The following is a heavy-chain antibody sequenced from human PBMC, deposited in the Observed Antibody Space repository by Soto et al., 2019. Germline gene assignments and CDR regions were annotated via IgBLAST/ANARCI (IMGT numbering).Heavy chain of an antibody. D-gene: IGHD2-21*02. CDR3: ARAYCGGDCFPYGGMDV. Sequence: GGSLRLSCAASGFTFSSYAMHWVRQAPGKGLEWVAVISYDGSNKYYADSVKGRFTISRDNSKNTLYLQMNSLRAEDTAVYYCARAYCGGDCFPYGGMDVWGQGTTVTVSS. CDR1: GFTFSSYA. V-gene: IGHV3-30-3*01. J-gene: IGHJ6*02. CDR2: ISYDGSNK.